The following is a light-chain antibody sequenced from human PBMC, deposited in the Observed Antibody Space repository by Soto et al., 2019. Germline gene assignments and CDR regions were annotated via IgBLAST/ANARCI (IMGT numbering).Light chain of an antibody. J-gene: IGKJ4*01. CDR3: QKYNSDSLLT. CDR2: GAS. V-gene: IGKV1-27*01. CDR1: QGISNY. Sequence: DIQMTQSPSSLSASVGDRVTITCRASQGISNYLAWYQQKPGKVPKLLIYGASTLQSGVPSRFSGSGSGTDFTLTISSLQPEDVATYYCQKYNSDSLLTFGGGTKVEIK.